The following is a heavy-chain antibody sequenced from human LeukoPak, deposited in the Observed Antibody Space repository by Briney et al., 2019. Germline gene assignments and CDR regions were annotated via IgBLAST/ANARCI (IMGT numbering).Heavy chain of an antibody. Sequence: GASVKVSCKASGYTFTSYGISWVRQAPGQGLEWMGGIIPIFGTANYAQKFQGRVTITADESTSTAYMELSSLRSEDTAVYYCARDSRYCSSTSCYTSDDYYYYYMDVWGKGTTVTVSS. CDR3: ARDSRYCSSTSCYTSDDYYYYYMDV. V-gene: IGHV1-69*13. CDR2: IIPIFGTA. CDR1: GYTFTSYG. J-gene: IGHJ6*03. D-gene: IGHD2-2*02.